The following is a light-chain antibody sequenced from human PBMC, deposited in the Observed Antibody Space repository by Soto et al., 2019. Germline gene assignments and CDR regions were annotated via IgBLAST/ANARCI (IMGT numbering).Light chain of an antibody. Sequence: EIVLTQSPGTLSLSPGERATLSFRSSHSVSSNYLAWYQQKPGQAPRLLIYDVSSRATGIPDRSSGSGSVTDFNPTISSLEPVDVAVYYCQQYGISPTFGQGTKVESK. CDR3: QQYGISPT. V-gene: IGKV3-20*01. CDR2: DVS. J-gene: IGKJ1*01. CDR1: HSVSSNY.